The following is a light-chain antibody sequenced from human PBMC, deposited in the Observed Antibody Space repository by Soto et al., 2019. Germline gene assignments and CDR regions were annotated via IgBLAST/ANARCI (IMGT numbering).Light chain of an antibody. CDR1: QSLLHSNGKTY. CDR2: EVS. Sequence: VITQSRLSLAATPGQPSSISCNSIQSLLHSNGKTYLYWYVQKSGQPPKLLMYEVSNRFSGVSERFSGSGAGTDFTLKISRVEAEDVGVYYCMQTIQVPSIGFAQGARLEIK. V-gene: IGKV2D-29*01. CDR3: MQTIQVPSIG. J-gene: IGKJ5*01.